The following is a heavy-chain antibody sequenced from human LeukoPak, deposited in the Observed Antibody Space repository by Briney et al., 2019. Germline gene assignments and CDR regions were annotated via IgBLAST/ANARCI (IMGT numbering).Heavy chain of an antibody. D-gene: IGHD2-21*02. CDR3: ARRSVVTAINFDAFDF. V-gene: IGHV4-39*07. Sequence: SETLSLTCTVSGGSVSSSSYYWGWIRQPPGKGLEWIGSVHYTGSTYYNPSLKSRVTISVDTSKNQFSLNLSSVTAADTAVYYCARRSVVTAINFDAFDFWGQGTMVTVSS. CDR1: GGSVSSSSYY. J-gene: IGHJ3*01. CDR2: VHYTGST.